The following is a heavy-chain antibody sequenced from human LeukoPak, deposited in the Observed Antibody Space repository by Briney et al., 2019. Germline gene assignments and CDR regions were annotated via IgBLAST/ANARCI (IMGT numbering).Heavy chain of an antibody. J-gene: IGHJ4*02. D-gene: IGHD7-27*01. V-gene: IGHV4-34*01. CDR1: GGSFSGYY. Sequence: SETLSLTCAVYGGSFSGYYWSWIRQPPGKGLEWIGEINHSGSTNYNPSLKSRVTISVDTSKNQFSLKLSSVTAADTAVYYCARENWGSRSASDWGQGTLVTVSS. CDR3: ARENWGSRSASD. CDR2: INHSGST.